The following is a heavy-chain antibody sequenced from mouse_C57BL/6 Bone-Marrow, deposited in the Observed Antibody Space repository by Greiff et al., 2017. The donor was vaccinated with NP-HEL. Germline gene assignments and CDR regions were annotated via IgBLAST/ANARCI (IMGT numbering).Heavy chain of an antibody. D-gene: IGHD2-4*01. V-gene: IGHV7-1*01. CDR2: SRNKANDYTT. CDR3: ARDANDSWFAY. Sequence: DVMLVESGGGLVQSGRSLRLSCATSGFTFSDFYMEWVRQAPGKGLEWIAASRNKANDYTTEYSASVKGRFIVSRDTSQSILYLQMNALRAEDTAIYYCARDANDSWFAYWGQGTLVTVSA. CDR1: GFTFSDFY. J-gene: IGHJ3*01.